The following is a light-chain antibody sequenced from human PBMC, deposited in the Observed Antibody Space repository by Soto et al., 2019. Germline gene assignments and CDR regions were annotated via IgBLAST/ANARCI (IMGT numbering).Light chain of an antibody. CDR3: QKYERAHRT. Sequence: DVQVTQSPASLSASVGDRVNISCRTSRGIYNYLAWYQQKSGQIPKLLINAASSLQSGVPSRFSGSGSGTDFTLSISSLQPEDVATYYCQKYERAHRTFGKGTKADI. CDR2: AAS. CDR1: RGIYNY. J-gene: IGKJ1*01. V-gene: IGKV1-27*01.